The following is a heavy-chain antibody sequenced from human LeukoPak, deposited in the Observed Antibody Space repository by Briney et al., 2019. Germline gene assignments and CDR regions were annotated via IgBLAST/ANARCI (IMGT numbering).Heavy chain of an antibody. D-gene: IGHD7-27*01. J-gene: IGHJ4*02. CDR1: GFTFSDYY. CDR2: ISSSGSTI. Sequence: GGSLRLSCAASGFTFSDYYMSWIRQAPGKGLEWVPYISSSGSTIYYADSVKGRFTISRDNAKNSLYLQMNSLRAEDTAVYYCARDKDVVWGSESYFDYWGQGTLVTVSS. CDR3: ARDKDVVWGSESYFDY. V-gene: IGHV3-11*01.